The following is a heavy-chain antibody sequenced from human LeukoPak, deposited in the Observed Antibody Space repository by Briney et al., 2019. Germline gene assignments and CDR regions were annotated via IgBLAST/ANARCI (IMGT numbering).Heavy chain of an antibody. D-gene: IGHD2-2*01. CDR2: IIPILGIA. J-gene: IGHJ6*01. CDR3: ARVIVVVPAPDTYYYYGMDV. CDR1: GRTLSSYA. Sequence: ASVKVSCKASGRTLSSYAISWVRQAPGQGLEWMGRIIPILGIANYAQTFQGRVTITADKSTSTAYMELSSLRSEDTAVYYCARVIVVVPAPDTYYYYGMDVWGQGTTVTVSS. V-gene: IGHV1-69*04.